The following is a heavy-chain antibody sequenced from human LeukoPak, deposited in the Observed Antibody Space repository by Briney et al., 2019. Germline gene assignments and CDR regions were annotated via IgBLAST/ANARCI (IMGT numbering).Heavy chain of an antibody. D-gene: IGHD5-18*01. CDR3: ARGRTASGYYYYYMDV. CDR2: IYYSGST. CDR1: GGSISSGGYY. J-gene: IGHJ6*03. Sequence: SETLSLTCTVSGGSISSGGYYWSWIRQHPGKGLEWIGYIYYSGSTYYNPSLKSRVTISVDTSKNQFSLKLSSVTAADTALYYCARGRTASGYYYYYMDVWGKGTTVTVSS. V-gene: IGHV4-31*03.